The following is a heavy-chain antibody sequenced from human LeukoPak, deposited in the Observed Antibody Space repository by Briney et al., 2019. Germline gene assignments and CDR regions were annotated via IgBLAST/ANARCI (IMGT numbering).Heavy chain of an antibody. CDR3: VKRVSTLGAVLAPDFDC. CDR1: GFTFSSYA. CDR2: ISGSGGST. Sequence: GGSLRLSCAASGFTFSSYAMSWVRQAPGKGLEWVSAISGSGGSTYYADSVKGRFTISRDNSKNTLCLQMNSLRAEDTAVYYCVKRVSTLGAVLAPDFDCWGQGNLVTVSS. V-gene: IGHV3-23*01. D-gene: IGHD3-16*02. J-gene: IGHJ4*02.